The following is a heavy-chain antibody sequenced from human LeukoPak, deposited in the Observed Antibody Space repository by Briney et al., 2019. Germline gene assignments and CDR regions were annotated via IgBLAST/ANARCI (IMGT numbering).Heavy chain of an antibody. CDR2: ISYDGSNK. D-gene: IGHD5-18*01. J-gene: IGHJ4*02. CDR3: ARHLPWYSYGTFDY. Sequence: GGSLRLSCAASGFTFSSYAMHWVRQAPGKGLEWVAVISYDGSNKYYADSVKGRFTISRDNSKNTLYLQMNSLRAEDTAVYYRARHLPWYSYGTFDYWGQGTLVTVSS. V-gene: IGHV3-30-3*01. CDR1: GFTFSSYA.